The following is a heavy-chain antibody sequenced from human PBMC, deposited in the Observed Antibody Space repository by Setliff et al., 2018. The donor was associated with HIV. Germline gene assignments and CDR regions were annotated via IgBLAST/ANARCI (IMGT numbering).Heavy chain of an antibody. CDR3: ARDSGRGMAPSGILDYYYMDV. D-gene: IGHD6-13*01. CDR1: GFTVSRYY. V-gene: IGHV3-53*04. CDR2: IYSGGTT. Sequence: GGSLRLSCAASGFTVSRYYMSWVRQAPGKGLEWVSIIYSGGTTYYADSVKGRFIISRHNSNNTLYLQMNSLRAEDSAMYYCARDSGRGMAPSGILDYYYMDVWGKGTTVTVSS. J-gene: IGHJ6*03.